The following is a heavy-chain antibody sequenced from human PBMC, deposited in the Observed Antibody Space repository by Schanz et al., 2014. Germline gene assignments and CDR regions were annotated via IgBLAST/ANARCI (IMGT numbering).Heavy chain of an antibody. V-gene: IGHV3-23*01. D-gene: IGHD6-13*01. J-gene: IGHJ5*02. CDR3: ATASSPVREAGAGSSFHL. CDR2: ISASGGTT. CDR1: GLTFTSAW. Sequence: EVQLLESGGGLVQPGGSLRLSCATSGLTFTSAWMSWVRQIPGKGLEWVSAISASGGTTYYADSVKGRFTISRDNAKNSLFLQMNSLRAEDTAVYYCATASSPVREAGAGSSFHLWGQGTLVTVSP.